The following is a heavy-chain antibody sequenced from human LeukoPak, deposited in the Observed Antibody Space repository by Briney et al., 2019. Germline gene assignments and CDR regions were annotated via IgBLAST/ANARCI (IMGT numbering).Heavy chain of an antibody. V-gene: IGHV4-39*07. D-gene: IGHD6-19*01. Sequence: PSETLSLTCTVSGGSISSSSYYWGWIRQPPGKGLEWIGSIYYSGSTYYNPSLKSRATISVDTSKNQFSLKLSSVTAADTAVYYCARVNVAVAGTRDYWGQGTLVTVSS. CDR1: GGSISSSSYY. CDR2: IYYSGST. CDR3: ARVNVAVAGTRDY. J-gene: IGHJ4*02.